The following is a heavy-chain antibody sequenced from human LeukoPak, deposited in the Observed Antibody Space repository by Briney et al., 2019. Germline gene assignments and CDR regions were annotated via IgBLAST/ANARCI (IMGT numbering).Heavy chain of an antibody. V-gene: IGHV4-30-4*01. CDR2: IYYSGST. J-gene: IGHJ4*02. D-gene: IGHD3-10*01. Sequence: PSQTLSLTCTVSGGSISSGDYYWSWIRQPPGKGLEWIGYIYYSGSTYYNPSLKSRVTISVDTSKNQFSLKLSSVTAADTAAYYCARARGGGVLDYWGQGTLVTVSS. CDR3: ARARGGGVLDY. CDR1: GGSISSGDYY.